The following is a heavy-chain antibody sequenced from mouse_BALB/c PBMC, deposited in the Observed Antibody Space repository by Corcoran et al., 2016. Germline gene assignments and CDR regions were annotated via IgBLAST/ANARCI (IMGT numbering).Heavy chain of an antibody. CDR1: GFNIKDTY. V-gene: IGHV14-3*02. CDR3: ARPGNYGAWFAY. Sequence: VQLQQSGAELVKPGASVKLSCTASGFNIKDTYMHWVKQRPEQGLEWIGRIDPANGNTKYDPKFQGKATITADTSSNTAYLQLSSLTSEDTAVYYCARPGNYGAWFAYWGQGTLVTVSA. CDR2: IDPANGNT. J-gene: IGHJ3*01. D-gene: IGHD2-1*01.